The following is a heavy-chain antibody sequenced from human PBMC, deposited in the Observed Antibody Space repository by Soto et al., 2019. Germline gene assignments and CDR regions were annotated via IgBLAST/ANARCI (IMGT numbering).Heavy chain of an antibody. V-gene: IGHV4-59*11. CDR1: GGSISSHY. J-gene: IGHJ6*02. Sequence: SETVSLTCTVSGGSISSHYWRWVRQAPGKGLEWIGHIYYRGSTNYNPSLRSRSTISVDASKSQFSLKLNSVTTADTAVYYCARDGREASGMDVWGQGTKVT. CDR3: ARDGREASGMDV. D-gene: IGHD1-26*01. CDR2: IYYRGST.